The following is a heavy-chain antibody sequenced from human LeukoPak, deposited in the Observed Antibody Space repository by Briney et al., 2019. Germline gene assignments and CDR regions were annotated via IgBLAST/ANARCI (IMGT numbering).Heavy chain of an antibody. V-gene: IGHV3-23*01. CDR2: ISGSGGST. CDR3: AKDGTTASTVTTQGYFDY. J-gene: IGHJ4*02. Sequence: GGSLRLSCAASGFTFRGYWMTWVRQAPGKGLEWVSAISGSGGSTYYADSVKGRFTISRDNSKNTLYLQMNSLRAEDTAVYYCAKDGTTASTVTTQGYFDYWGQGTLVTVSS. CDR1: GFTFRGYW. D-gene: IGHD4-17*01.